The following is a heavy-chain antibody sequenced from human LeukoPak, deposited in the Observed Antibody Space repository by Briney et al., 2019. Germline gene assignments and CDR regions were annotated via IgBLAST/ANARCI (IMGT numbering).Heavy chain of an antibody. D-gene: IGHD4-17*01. Sequence: ASVKVSCKASGYTFTGYYMHWVRQAPGQGLEWMGRINPNSGGTNYAQKFQGRVTMTRDTSISTAYMELSRLRSDDTAVYYCARHDHGDYYAFDIWGQGTMVTVSS. J-gene: IGHJ3*02. V-gene: IGHV1-2*06. CDR2: INPNSGGT. CDR3: ARHDHGDYYAFDI. CDR1: GYTFTGYY.